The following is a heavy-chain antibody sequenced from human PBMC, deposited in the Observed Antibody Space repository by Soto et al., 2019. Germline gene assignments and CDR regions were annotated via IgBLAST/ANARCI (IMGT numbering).Heavy chain of an antibody. CDR1: GFTFSSYT. D-gene: IGHD6-13*01. CDR3: AKDFSTSRANRFDR. Sequence: GGSLRLSCAASGFTFSSYTMSWVRQAPGKGLEWVSTISNSDGSTFYADSMKGRFTIFRDNSKDTLYLQMNSPRADDTAVYYCAKDFSTSRANRFDRWGQGTLVTVSS. V-gene: IGHV3-23*01. CDR2: ISNSDGST. J-gene: IGHJ5*02.